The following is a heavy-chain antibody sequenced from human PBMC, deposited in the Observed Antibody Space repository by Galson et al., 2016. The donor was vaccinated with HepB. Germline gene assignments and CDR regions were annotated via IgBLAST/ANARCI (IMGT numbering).Heavy chain of an antibody. V-gene: IGHV3-11*04. CDR3: VRGGDTVIGAAFDF. CDR1: GFTFSDYY. CDR2: ISSRSSTI. D-gene: IGHD5-18*01. Sequence: SLRLSCAASGFTFSDYYMNWIRQAPGKGLEWISYISSRSSTINYADSVKGRFTISRDNAKNSLFLQMNSLRAEDTAVYYCVRGGDTVIGAAFDFWGKGTTVTVSS. J-gene: IGHJ6*04.